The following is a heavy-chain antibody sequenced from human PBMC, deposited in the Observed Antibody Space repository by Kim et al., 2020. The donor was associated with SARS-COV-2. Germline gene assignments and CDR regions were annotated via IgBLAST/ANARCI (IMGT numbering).Heavy chain of an antibody. Sequence: SETLSLTCTVSGGSISSGSYYWSWIRQPAGKGLEWIGRIYTSGSTNYNPSLKSRVTISVDTSKNQFSLKLSSVTAADTAVYYCARETIFGVVSNWFDPWGQRTLVTVSS. CDR1: GGSISSGSYY. V-gene: IGHV4-61*02. CDR2: IYTSGST. J-gene: IGHJ5*02. CDR3: ARETIFGVVSNWFDP. D-gene: IGHD3-3*01.